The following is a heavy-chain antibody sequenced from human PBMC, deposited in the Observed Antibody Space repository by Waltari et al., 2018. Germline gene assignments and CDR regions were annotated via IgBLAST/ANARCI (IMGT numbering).Heavy chain of an antibody. Sequence: QVQLQESGPGLVKPSETLSLTCTVSGGSISSYYWSWIRQPPGKGLELIGYIYYSGSTNYHPSLKSRVTISVDTSKNPFSLKLSSVTAADTAVYYCARGVGGTAFDIWGQGTMVTVSS. D-gene: IGHD1-1*01. CDR2: IYYSGST. CDR1: GGSISSYY. V-gene: IGHV4-59*01. CDR3: ARGVGGTAFDI. J-gene: IGHJ3*02.